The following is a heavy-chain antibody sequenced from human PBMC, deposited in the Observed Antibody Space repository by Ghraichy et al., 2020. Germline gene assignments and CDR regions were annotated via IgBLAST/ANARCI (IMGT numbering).Heavy chain of an antibody. CDR2: IFYSGST. J-gene: IGHJ4*02. Sequence: SETLSLTSTVSGASVRTFFWSWIRQPPGKGLEWIGDIFYSGSTNYNPSLKSRVTISIDASNNQFSLNLSSVTAADTAVYYCARMGGYKDPLWYWGQGTLVAVSS. CDR1: GASVRTFF. V-gene: IGHV4-59*02. D-gene: IGHD3-10*01. CDR3: ARMGGYKDPLWY.